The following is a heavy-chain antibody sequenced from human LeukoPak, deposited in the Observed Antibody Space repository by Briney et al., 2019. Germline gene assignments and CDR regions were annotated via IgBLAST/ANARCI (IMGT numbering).Heavy chain of an antibody. CDR1: GGSISGYF. V-gene: IGHV4-59*06. CDR2: IYYSGST. J-gene: IGHJ6*02. Sequence: SETLSLTCTVSGGSISGYFWSWIRQSAGKGLEWIGYIYYSGSTYYNPSLKSRVTISVDTSKNQFSLKLSSVTAADTAVYYCARADIVVVVAATGAVTYYYYGMDVWGQGTTVTVSS. D-gene: IGHD2-15*01. CDR3: ARADIVVVVAATGAVTYYYYGMDV.